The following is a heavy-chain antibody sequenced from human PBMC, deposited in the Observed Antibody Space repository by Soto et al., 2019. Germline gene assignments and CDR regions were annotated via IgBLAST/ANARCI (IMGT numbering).Heavy chain of an antibody. Sequence: GGSLRFSCGASGFTFSSYAMIWVRQAPGKGLEWVSAISGSGGSTYYADSVKGRFTISRDNSKNTLYLQMNSLRAEDTAVYYCAKGYYYDSSGYTKGFAFDIWGQGTMVTVSS. CDR2: ISGSGGST. J-gene: IGHJ3*02. CDR1: GFTFSSYA. CDR3: AKGYYYDSSGYTKGFAFDI. D-gene: IGHD3-22*01. V-gene: IGHV3-23*01.